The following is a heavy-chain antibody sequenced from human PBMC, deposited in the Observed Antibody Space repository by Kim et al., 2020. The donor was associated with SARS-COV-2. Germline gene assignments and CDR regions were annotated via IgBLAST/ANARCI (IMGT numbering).Heavy chain of an antibody. D-gene: IGHD1-1*01. CDR3: ARLTNDGGKAFDL. Sequence: YSPTFPGQVTISADTSISTAYLQWSSLKASDTAMYYCARLTNDGGKAFDLWGQATMVTVSS. J-gene: IGHJ3*01. V-gene: IGHV5-51*01.